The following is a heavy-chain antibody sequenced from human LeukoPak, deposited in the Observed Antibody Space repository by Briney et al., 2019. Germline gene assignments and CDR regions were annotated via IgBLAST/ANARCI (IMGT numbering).Heavy chain of an antibody. V-gene: IGHV3-43*02. J-gene: IGHJ4*02. CDR2: TSGDGITT. CDR1: GFTFHNYA. CDR3: ARDHVYGGADY. D-gene: IGHD5/OR15-5a*01. Sequence: PGGSLRLSCAASGFTFHNYAIHWVRQAPGKGLYWVSLTSGDGITTYFADSVKGRFTISRDNSKSSLFLQMNSLRTEDTALYYCARDHVYGGADYWGQGTLVTVSS.